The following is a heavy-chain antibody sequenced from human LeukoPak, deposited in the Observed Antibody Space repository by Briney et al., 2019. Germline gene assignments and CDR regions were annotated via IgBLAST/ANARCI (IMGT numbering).Heavy chain of an antibody. Sequence: GGSLRLSCAASGFTFSSYGMHWVRQALGKGLEWVAFIRYDGSNKYYADSVKGRFTISRDNSKNTLYLQMNSLRAEDTAVYYCARGGGFGDSSGYYPDAFDIWGQGTMVTVSS. CDR1: GFTFSSYG. CDR2: IRYDGSNK. J-gene: IGHJ3*02. D-gene: IGHD3-22*01. CDR3: ARGGGFGDSSGYYPDAFDI. V-gene: IGHV3-30*02.